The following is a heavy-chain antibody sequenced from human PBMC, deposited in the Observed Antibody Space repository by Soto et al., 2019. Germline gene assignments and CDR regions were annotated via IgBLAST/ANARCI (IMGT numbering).Heavy chain of an antibody. CDR3: ARKLEGCSGGSCQRYDAFDI. J-gene: IGHJ3*02. CDR2: IIPILGIA. CDR1: GGTFSSYT. Sequence: GASVKVSCKASGGTFSSYTISWVRQAPGQGLEWMGRIIPILGIANYAQKFQGRVTITADKSTSTAYMELSSLRSEDTAVYYCARKLEGCSGGSCQRYDAFDIWGQGTMVTVSS. V-gene: IGHV1-69*02. D-gene: IGHD2-15*01.